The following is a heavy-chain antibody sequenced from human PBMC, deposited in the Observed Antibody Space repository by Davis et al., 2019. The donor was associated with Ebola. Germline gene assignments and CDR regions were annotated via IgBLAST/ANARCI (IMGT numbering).Heavy chain of an antibody. D-gene: IGHD6-13*01. V-gene: IGHV3-30*02. CDR3: LKDIGIADAGTTMAGDY. J-gene: IGHJ4*02. CDR1: GFTFSSYA. CDR2: IWYDGSNE. Sequence: PGGSLRLSCAASGFTFSSYAMHWVRQAPGKGLEWVAVIWYDGSNEYYSDSVKGRFTISRDNPENTLHLQMNSLRGEDTAVYYCLKDIGIADAGTTMAGDYWGQGTMVTVSS.